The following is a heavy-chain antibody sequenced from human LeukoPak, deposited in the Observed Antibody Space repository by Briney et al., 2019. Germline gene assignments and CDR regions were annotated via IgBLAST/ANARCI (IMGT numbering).Heavy chain of an antibody. CDR1: GFTFTSSA. CDR2: IVVGSGNT. J-gene: IGHJ4*02. D-gene: IGHD1-26*01. CDR3: ARCPLNSGSYRRGYYFDY. V-gene: IGHV1-58*02. Sequence: SVKVSCKASGFTFTSSAMQWVRQARGQRLEWIGWIVVGSGNTNYAQKFQERVTITRDMSTSTAYMELSSLRSEDTAVYYCARCPLNSGSYRRGYYFDYWGQGTLVTVSS.